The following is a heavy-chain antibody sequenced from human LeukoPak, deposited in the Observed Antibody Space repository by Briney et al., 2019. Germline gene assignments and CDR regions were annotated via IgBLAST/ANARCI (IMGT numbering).Heavy chain of an antibody. Sequence: SQTLSLTCAISADSVSSNNAAWNWIRQSPSRVLEGLGKTYDGSKRYNADAVSVRCRITINSSKSKNYLSLHLKFVTPEATAVYYCASEVGGAASYFDYWGHGTPVTVSS. V-gene: IGHV6-1*01. CDR1: ADSVSSNNAA. D-gene: IGHD6-25*01. CDR3: ASEVGGAASYFDY. J-gene: IGHJ4*03. CDR2: TYDGSKRYN.